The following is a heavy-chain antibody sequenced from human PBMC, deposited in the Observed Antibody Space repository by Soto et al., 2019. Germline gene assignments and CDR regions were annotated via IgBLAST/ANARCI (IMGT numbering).Heavy chain of an antibody. D-gene: IGHD5-12*01. J-gene: IGHJ4*02. Sequence: PSETLSLTCTVSGGSISSYYWSWIRQPPGKGLEWIGYIYYSGSTNYNPSLKSRVTISVDTSKNQFSLKLSSVTAADTAVYYCARSSPPLRDGYNPGYYFDYWGQGTLVTVSS. CDR3: ARSSPPLRDGYNPGYYFDY. CDR2: IYYSGST. CDR1: GGSISSYY. V-gene: IGHV4-59*01.